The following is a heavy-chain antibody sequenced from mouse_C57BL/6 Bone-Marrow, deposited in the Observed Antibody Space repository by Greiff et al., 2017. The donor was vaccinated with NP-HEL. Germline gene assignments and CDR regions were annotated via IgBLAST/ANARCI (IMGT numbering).Heavy chain of an antibody. J-gene: IGHJ1*03. CDR1: GYTFTDYE. CDR2: IDPETGGT. Sequence: LQESGAELVRPGASVTLSCKTSGYTFTDYEMHWVKQTPVHGLEWIGAIDPETGGTAYNQKFKGKAILTADKSSSTAHMELRSLTSEDSAVYYCTRSKVVAVRGYFDVWGTGTTVTVSS. CDR3: TRSKVVAVRGYFDV. V-gene: IGHV1-15*01. D-gene: IGHD1-1*01.